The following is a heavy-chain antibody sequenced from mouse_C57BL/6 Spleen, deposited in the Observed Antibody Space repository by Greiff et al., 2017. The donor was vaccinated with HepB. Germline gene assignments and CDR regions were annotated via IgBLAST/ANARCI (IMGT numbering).Heavy chain of an antibody. CDR3: ARQNYGSRRGFAY. CDR1: GYTFTSYW. Sequence: QVQLQQPGAELVRPGSSVKLSCKASGYTFTSYWMDWVKQRPGKGLEWIGNIYPSDSETHYNQKFKDKATLTVDKSYSTAYMQLSSLTSEDSAVYYCARQNYGSRRGFAYWGQGTLVTVSA. D-gene: IGHD1-1*01. V-gene: IGHV1-61*01. J-gene: IGHJ3*01. CDR2: IYPSDSET.